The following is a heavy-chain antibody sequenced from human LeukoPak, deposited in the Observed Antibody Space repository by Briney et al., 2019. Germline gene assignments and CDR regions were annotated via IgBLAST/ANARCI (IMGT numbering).Heavy chain of an antibody. D-gene: IGHD1-26*01. V-gene: IGHV3-48*04. CDR2: ISSSSSTI. CDR3: ARDRGGSYPAIDY. J-gene: IGHJ4*01. Sequence: PGGSLRLSCAASGFTFSSHSMNWVRQAPGKGLEWVSFISSSSSTIYYADSVKGRFTISRDNAKNSLYLQMNSLRAEDTAVYYCARDRGGSYPAIDYWGQGTLVTVSS. CDR1: GFTFSSHS.